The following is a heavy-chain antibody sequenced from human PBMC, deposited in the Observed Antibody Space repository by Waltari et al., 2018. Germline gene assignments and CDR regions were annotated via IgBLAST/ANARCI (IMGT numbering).Heavy chain of an antibody. Sequence: QFQLVQSGAEETKTGASVKVSCEASGFTFCTYYVHWVRQAPGQGLEWMALFSPSGAGTRYAEKFQGRVTLTRDTSTSTVYMDLSSLRSEDTAVYYCATFVSGSFTFPDYWGQGTLVTVSS. J-gene: IGHJ4*02. V-gene: IGHV1-46*03. D-gene: IGHD3-16*01. CDR3: ATFVSGSFTFPDY. CDR2: FSPSGAGT. CDR1: GFTFCTYY.